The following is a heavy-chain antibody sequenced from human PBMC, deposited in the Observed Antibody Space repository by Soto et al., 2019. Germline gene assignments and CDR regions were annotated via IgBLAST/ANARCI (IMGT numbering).Heavy chain of an antibody. CDR2: INPNSGGT. CDR1: GYTFTGYY. J-gene: IGHJ6*02. Sequence: ASVKVSCKASGYTFTGYYMHWVRQAPGQGLEWMGWINPNSGGTNYAQKFQGRVTMTRDTSISTAYMELSRLRSDDTAVYYCARVGMYSSGLHYYYYGMDVWGQGTTVTVSS. CDR3: ARVGMYSSGLHYYYYGMDV. D-gene: IGHD6-19*01. V-gene: IGHV1-2*02.